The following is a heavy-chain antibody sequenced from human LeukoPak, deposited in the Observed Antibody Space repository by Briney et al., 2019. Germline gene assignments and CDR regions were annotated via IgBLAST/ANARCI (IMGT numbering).Heavy chain of an antibody. J-gene: IGHJ4*02. CDR3: ARDIVGATVY. CDR2: IDTSSRYI. D-gene: IGHD1-26*01. V-gene: IGHV3-21*01. CDR1: GFTFSSYS. Sequence: GGSLRLSCAASGFTFSSYSMNWVRQAPGKGLEWVSSIDTSSRYIYYGDSVKGRFTISRDNAKNSLYLQMNSLRAEDTAVYYCARDIVGATVYWGQGTLVTVSS.